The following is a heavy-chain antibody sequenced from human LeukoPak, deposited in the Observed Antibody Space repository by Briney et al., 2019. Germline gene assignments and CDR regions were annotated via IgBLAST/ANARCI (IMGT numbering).Heavy chain of an antibody. CDR3: AKDRSYYDSGGFRNFDY. CDR1: GYTFTSYD. V-gene: IGHV1-8*01. D-gene: IGHD3-22*01. Sequence: ASVKVSCKASGYTFTSYDINWVRQATGQGLEWMGWMNPNSGNTGYAQKFQGRVTITRNTSISTAYMELSGLRSEDTAVYYCAKDRSYYDSGGFRNFDYWGQGTLVTVSS. CDR2: MNPNSGNT. J-gene: IGHJ4*02.